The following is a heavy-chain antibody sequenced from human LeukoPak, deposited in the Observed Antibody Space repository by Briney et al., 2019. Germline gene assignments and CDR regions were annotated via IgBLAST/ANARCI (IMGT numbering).Heavy chain of an antibody. CDR2: INPNSGGT. J-gene: IGHJ5*02. V-gene: IGHV1-2*02. CDR1: GYTFTGYY. CDR3: ARDWYYYDSSGVFDP. D-gene: IGHD3-22*01. Sequence: ASVKVSCKASGYTFTGYYMHWVRQAPGQGLEWMGWINPNSGGTNYALKFQGRVTMTRDTSISTAYMELSRLRSDDTAVYYCARDWYYYDSSGVFDPWGQGTLVTVSS.